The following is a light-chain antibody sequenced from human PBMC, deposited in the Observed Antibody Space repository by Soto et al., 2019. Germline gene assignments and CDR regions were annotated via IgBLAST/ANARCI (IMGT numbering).Light chain of an antibody. CDR2: GAS. CDR3: QQHNNWPPIT. Sequence: MLMTQSPAPLSVNPGEKNTPSPRTSHSVNSHVAWYQQKPGQAPRLLLYGASTRATGIPVRFSGSGFGTEFTLTISSLQSEDFAVYYCQQHNNWPPITFGQGTRLEIK. V-gene: IGKV3-15*01. CDR1: HSVNSH. J-gene: IGKJ5*01.